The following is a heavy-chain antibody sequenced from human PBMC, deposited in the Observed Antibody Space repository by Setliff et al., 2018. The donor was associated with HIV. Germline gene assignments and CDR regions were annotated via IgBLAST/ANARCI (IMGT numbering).Heavy chain of an antibody. CDR2: IYHSGST. D-gene: IGHD6-13*01. CDR1: GDSISDTTYY. J-gene: IGHJ5*02. V-gene: IGHV4-39*01. Sequence: PSETLSLTCSVSGDSISDTTYYWGWIRQPPGKGLEWIGNIYHSGSTLYKPSLKSRLTISVDTSKNQFSLKMTSVTAADTAVDYCARLGMAAAGSNWFDPWGQGTLVTVSS. CDR3: ARLGMAAAGSNWFDP.